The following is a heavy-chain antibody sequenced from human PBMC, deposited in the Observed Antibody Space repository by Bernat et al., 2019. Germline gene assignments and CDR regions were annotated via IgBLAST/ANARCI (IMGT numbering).Heavy chain of an antibody. Sequence: QVHLVESGGGVVQPGRSLRLSCAASGFTFSSYAMHWVRQAPGKGLEWVAVISYDGSNNYYADSLKGRFTISRDNSKNTLYLQMTSLRAADTAVYCCASDSMTTVVYFDSWGQGTLVTVSS. V-gene: IGHV3-30-3*01. CDR2: ISYDGSNN. CDR1: GFTFSSYA. CDR3: ASDSMTTVVYFDS. J-gene: IGHJ4*02. D-gene: IGHD4-23*01.